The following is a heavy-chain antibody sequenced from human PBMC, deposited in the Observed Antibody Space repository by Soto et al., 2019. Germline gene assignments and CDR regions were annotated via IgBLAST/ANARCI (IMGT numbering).Heavy chain of an antibody. CDR1: GFTFSNYG. J-gene: IGHJ4*02. V-gene: IGHV3-33*01. CDR3: ARDGYCSSGSCYSVPVFDY. CDR2: IWYDGSNK. Sequence: QVQLVESGGGVVQPGRSLRLSCAASGFTFSNYGMHWVRQAPGKGLEWVAVIWYDGSNKYYADSVKGRFTISRDNSKNTLYLQMNSVRAEDTAVYYCARDGYCSSGSCYSVPVFDYWGQGTLVTVSS. D-gene: IGHD2-15*01.